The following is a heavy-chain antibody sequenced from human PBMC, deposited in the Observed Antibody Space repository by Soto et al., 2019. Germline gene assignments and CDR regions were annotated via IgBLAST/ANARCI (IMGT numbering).Heavy chain of an antibody. D-gene: IGHD2-15*01. J-gene: IGHJ5*02. CDR2: IDPSDSYT. CDR1: GNSVTSYW. V-gene: IGHV5-10-1*01. CDR3: AREDCSGGSCYSGWFDP. Sequence: GESLKISCKGSGNSVTSYWISWARQMPGKGLEWMGRIDPSDSYTNYSPSFQGHVTISADKSISTAYLQWSSLKASDTAMYYCAREDCSGGSCYSGWFDPWGQGTLVTVSS.